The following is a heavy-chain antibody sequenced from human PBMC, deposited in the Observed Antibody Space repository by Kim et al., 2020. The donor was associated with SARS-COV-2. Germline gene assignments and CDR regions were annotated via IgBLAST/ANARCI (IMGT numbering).Heavy chain of an antibody. CDR2: INTNTGNP. V-gene: IGHV7-4-1*02. CDR3: AREGGSRGSGRGVWFDP. D-gene: IGHD3-10*01. J-gene: IGHJ5*02. CDR1: GYTFTSYA. Sequence: ASVKVSCKASGYTFTSYAMNWVRQAPGQGLEWMGWINTNTGNPTYAQGFTGRFVFSLDTSVSTAYLQISSLKAEDTAVYYCAREGGSRGSGRGVWFDPWGQGTLVTVSS.